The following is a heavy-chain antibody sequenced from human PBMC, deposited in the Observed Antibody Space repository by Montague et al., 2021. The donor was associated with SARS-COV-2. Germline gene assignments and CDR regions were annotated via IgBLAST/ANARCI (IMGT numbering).Heavy chain of an antibody. J-gene: IGHJ4*02. V-gene: IGHV6-1*01. D-gene: IGHD6-19*01. CDR1: GDSVVELRRR. Sequence: CAISGDSVVELRRRSEENTYELQSRLDLVCRTLHEKKKYNDYALSVGSRVTINPDTSKNQFSLQLNSVTPEDTAVYYCAREEAGTYYFDYWDQGILVTVSS. CDR3: AREEAGTYYFDY. CDR2: TLHEKKKYN.